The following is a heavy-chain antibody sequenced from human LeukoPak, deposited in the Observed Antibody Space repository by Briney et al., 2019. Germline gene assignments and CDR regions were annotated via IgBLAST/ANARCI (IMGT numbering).Heavy chain of an antibody. CDR2: IYTSGST. Sequence: SETLSLTCTDSGGSISSYYWSWIRQPPGKGLEWIGYIYTSGSTNYNPSLKSRVTISVDTSKNQFSLKLSSVTAADTAVYYCARHGDNTYYDYVWGSYRYSVFDYWGQGTLVTVSS. D-gene: IGHD3-16*02. V-gene: IGHV4-4*09. J-gene: IGHJ4*02. CDR3: ARHGDNTYYDYVWGSYRYSVFDY. CDR1: GGSISSYY.